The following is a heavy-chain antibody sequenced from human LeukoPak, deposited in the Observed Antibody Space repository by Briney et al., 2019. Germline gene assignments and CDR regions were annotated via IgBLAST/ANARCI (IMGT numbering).Heavy chain of an antibody. D-gene: IGHD4/OR15-4a*01. J-gene: IGHJ6*03. Sequence: PSETLSLTCTVSGGSISSYYWSWIRQPAGKGLEWIGRIYTSGSTNYNPSLKSRVTMSVDTSKNQFSLKLSSVTAADTAVYYSARELRGARYYYYMDVWGKGTTVTVSS. V-gene: IGHV4-4*07. CDR2: IYTSGST. CDR3: ARELRGARYYYYMDV. CDR1: GGSISSYY.